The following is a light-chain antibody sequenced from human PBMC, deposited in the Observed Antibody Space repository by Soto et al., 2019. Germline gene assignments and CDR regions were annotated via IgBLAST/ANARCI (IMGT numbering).Light chain of an antibody. CDR3: QQYRSSPQYT. CDR1: QSVSNNY. V-gene: IGKV3-20*01. CDR2: GSS. Sequence: EVMLTQSPGTLSLSPGERATLSCRASQSVSNNYLAWYQQKPGQSPKLLIFGSSDSATGIPDRFSGSGSGKDFNITISSLEPEDFAVYYCQQYRSSPQYTIVQGTKMEIK. J-gene: IGKJ2*01.